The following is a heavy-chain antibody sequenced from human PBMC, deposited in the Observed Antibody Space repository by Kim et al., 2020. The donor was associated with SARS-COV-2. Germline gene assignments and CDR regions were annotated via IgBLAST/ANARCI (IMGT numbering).Heavy chain of an antibody. CDR1: GFTVSSNY. CDR2: IYSGGST. D-gene: IGHD2-15*01. Sequence: GGSLRLSCAASGFTVSSNYMSWVRQAPGKGLEWVSVIYSGGSTYYADSVKGRFTISRDNSKNTLYLQMNSLRAEDTAVYYCARVVRGYCSGGSCYENWFDPWGQGTLVTASS. V-gene: IGHV3-53*01. CDR3: ARVVRGYCSGGSCYENWFDP. J-gene: IGHJ5*02.